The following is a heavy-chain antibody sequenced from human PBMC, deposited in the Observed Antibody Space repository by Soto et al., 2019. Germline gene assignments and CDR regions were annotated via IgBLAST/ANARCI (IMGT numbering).Heavy chain of an antibody. J-gene: IGHJ4*02. CDR1: GGTFSSYA. D-gene: IGHD4-17*01. CDR3: ARLLYGGNSVFDY. Sequence: QVQLVQSGAEVKKPGSSVKVSCKASGGTFSSYAISWVRQAPGQGLEWMGGIIPIFGTANYAQKFQGRVTIIADKATSTAYMELSSLRSEDTAEDYFARLLYGGNSVFDYWCQGTLVTVSP. V-gene: IGHV1-69*06. CDR2: IIPIFGTA.